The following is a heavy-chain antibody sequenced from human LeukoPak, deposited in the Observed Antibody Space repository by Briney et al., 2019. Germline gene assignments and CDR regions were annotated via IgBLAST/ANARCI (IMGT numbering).Heavy chain of an antibody. CDR1: GFIVITND. Sequence: GGSLRLSCAASGFIVITNDMTWVRQAPGKGLEWVSVLYSDGNTKYADSVQGRFTISRDNSKNTLYLEMNSLSPDDTAVYYCARGVEPLAANTLAYWGQGTLVTVSS. CDR2: LYSDGNT. J-gene: IGHJ4*02. CDR3: ARGVEPLAANTLAY. V-gene: IGHV3-53*01. D-gene: IGHD1-14*01.